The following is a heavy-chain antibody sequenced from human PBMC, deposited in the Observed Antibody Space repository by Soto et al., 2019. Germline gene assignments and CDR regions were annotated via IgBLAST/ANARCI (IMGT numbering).Heavy chain of an antibody. D-gene: IGHD3-22*01. J-gene: IGHJ4*02. CDR3: AREYYYDRSVFDY. CDR2: IYHSGST. V-gene: IGHV4-31*03. Sequence: PSETLSLTCTVSGGSISSGGYYWSWIRQHPGKGLEWIGYIYHSGSTYYNPSLKSRVTVSVDTSKNQFSLKLSSVTAADTAVYYCAREYYYDRSVFDYWGQGTLVIVSS. CDR1: GGSISSGGYY.